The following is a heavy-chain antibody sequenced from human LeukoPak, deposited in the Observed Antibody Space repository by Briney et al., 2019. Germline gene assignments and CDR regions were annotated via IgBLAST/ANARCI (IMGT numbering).Heavy chain of an antibody. CDR1: GFTFSSYS. CDR2: ISGSGGST. J-gene: IGHJ4*02. Sequence: GGSLRLPCAASGFTFSSYSMNWVRQAPGKGLEWVSAISGSGGSTYYADSVKGRFTISRDNSKNTLYLQMNSLRAEDTAVYYCARNPPYYYGSGSDIPPYYYFDYWGQGTLVTVSS. CDR3: ARNPPYYYGSGSDIPPYYYFDY. D-gene: IGHD3-10*01. V-gene: IGHV3-23*01.